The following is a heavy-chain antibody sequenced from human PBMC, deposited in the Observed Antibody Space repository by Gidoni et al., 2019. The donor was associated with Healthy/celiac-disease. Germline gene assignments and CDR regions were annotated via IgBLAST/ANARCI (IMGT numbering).Heavy chain of an antibody. J-gene: IGHJ4*02. Sequence: QVQLQASGPGLVKPSQTLSLTCTVSGGPISSGGYYWSWIRQHPGKGLEWIGYIYYSGSTYYNPSLKSRVTISVDTSKNQFSLKLSSVTAADTAVYYCARGVSGNGVTIFGVVIYGFDYWGQGTLVTVSS. D-gene: IGHD3-3*01. CDR1: GGPISSGGYY. CDR2: IYYSGST. CDR3: ARGVSGNGVTIFGVVIYGFDY. V-gene: IGHV4-31*03.